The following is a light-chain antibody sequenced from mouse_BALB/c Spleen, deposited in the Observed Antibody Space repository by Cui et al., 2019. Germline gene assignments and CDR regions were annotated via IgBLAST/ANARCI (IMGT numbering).Light chain of an antibody. CDR3: HQWSSWT. CDR1: SSVSY. Sequence: QIVLTQSPAIMSASLGEEITLTCSASSSVSYMHWYQQKSGTSPKLLIYSTSNRASGVPSRFSGSGSGTFYSLTISSVEAEDAADYYCHQWSSWTFGGGTKLEIK. V-gene: IGKV4-80*01. CDR2: STS. J-gene: IGKJ1*01.